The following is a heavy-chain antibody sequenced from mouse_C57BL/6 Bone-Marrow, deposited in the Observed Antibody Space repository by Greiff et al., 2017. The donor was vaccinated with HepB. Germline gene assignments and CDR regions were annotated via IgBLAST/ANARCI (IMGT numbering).Heavy chain of an antibody. CDR3: ARDDGYYVNYAMDY. V-gene: IGHV1-26*01. D-gene: IGHD2-3*01. CDR1: GYTFTDYY. Sequence: EVQLQQSGPELVKPGASVKISCKASGYTFTDYYMNWVKQSHGKSLEWIGDINPNNGGTSYNQKFKGKATLTVDKSSSTAYMELRSLTSEDSAVYYCARDDGYYVNYAMDYWGQGTSVTVSS. CDR2: INPNNGGT. J-gene: IGHJ4*01.